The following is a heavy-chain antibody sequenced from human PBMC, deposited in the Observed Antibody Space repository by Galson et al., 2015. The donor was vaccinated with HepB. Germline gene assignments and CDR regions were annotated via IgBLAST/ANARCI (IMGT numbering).Heavy chain of an antibody. CDR3: ARGGYCSRTSCYGLADY. CDR1: GFTFSSYS. J-gene: IGHJ4*02. CDR2: ISSSSSYT. Sequence: SLRLSCAASGFTFSSYSMNWVRQAPGKGLEWVSYISSSSSYTNYADSVKGRFTISRDNAKNSLYLQMNSLRAEDTAVYYCARGGYCSRTSCYGLADYWGQGTLVTVSS. V-gene: IGHV3-21*05. D-gene: IGHD2-2*01.